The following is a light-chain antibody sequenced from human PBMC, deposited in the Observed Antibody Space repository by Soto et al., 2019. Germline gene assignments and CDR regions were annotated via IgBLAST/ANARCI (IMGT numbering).Light chain of an antibody. CDR2: EVT. CDR1: SSDVGGYDY. Sequence: QSALTQPPSASGSPGQSVTISCTGTSSDVGGYDYVSWYQQHPGKAPKLMIYEVTKRPSGVPDRFSGSKSGNTASLTVSGLQAEDEADYYCSSSAVGYNLIFGGGTKLTVL. CDR3: SSSAVGYNLI. J-gene: IGLJ2*01. V-gene: IGLV2-8*01.